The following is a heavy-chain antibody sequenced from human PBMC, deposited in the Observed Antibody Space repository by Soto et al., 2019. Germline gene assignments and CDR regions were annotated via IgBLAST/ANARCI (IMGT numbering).Heavy chain of an antibody. CDR1: GYTFTSSY. V-gene: IGHV1-46*01. CDR3: ARASSGATYAHFDY. CDR2: INPNGGST. J-gene: IGHJ4*02. D-gene: IGHD6-25*01. Sequence: GASVKVSCKASGYTFTSSYVHWVRQAPGQGLEWVGIINPNGGSTNYAQKFQGRVTMTRDTSTSTVYMALSSLRSEDTAMYYCARASSGATYAHFDYWGQGTLVTVSS.